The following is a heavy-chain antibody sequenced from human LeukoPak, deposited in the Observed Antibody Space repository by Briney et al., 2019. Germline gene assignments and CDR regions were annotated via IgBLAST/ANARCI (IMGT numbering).Heavy chain of an antibody. V-gene: IGHV5-51*01. J-gene: IGHJ6*03. D-gene: IGHD2-21*01. CDR2: IYPGDSDT. CDR3: ARIFWGDNYYMDV. CDR1: GYSFTSYW. Sequence: GESLKISCKGSGYSFTSYWMGWVRQMPGKGLEWLGIIYPGDSDTRYSPSFQGQVTISADKSISTAYLQWSSLKASDTAMYYCARIFWGDNYYMDVWGKGTTVTVSS.